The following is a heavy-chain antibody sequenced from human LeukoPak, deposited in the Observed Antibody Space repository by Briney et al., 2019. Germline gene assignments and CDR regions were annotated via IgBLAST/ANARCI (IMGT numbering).Heavy chain of an antibody. CDR3: TRDTGTTGEVKFDP. CDR1: GGSISSYY. J-gene: IGHJ5*02. Sequence: PSETLSLTCSVSGGSISSYYWSWIRQPAGKGLEWIGRIYTSGSTTYNPSLKSRVTMSVDTSKSQFSLNLMSVTAADTAVYYCTRDTGTTGEVKFDPWGQGTLVTVSS. D-gene: IGHD4-17*01. V-gene: IGHV4-4*07. CDR2: IYTSGST.